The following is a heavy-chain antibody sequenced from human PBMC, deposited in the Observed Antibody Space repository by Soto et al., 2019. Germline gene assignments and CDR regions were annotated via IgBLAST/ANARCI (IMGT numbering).Heavy chain of an antibody. CDR1: GFTFSSYW. V-gene: IGHV3-74*01. J-gene: IGHJ6*02. CDR2: INSDGSST. D-gene: IGHD6-13*01. CDR3: ARDLIIAAAGVYYYGMDV. Sequence: GGSLRLSCAASGFTFSSYWMHWVRQAPGKGLVWVSRINSDGSSTSYADSVKGRFTISRDNAKNTLYLQMNSLRAEDTAVYYCARDLIIAAAGVYYYGMDVWGQGTTVTVSS.